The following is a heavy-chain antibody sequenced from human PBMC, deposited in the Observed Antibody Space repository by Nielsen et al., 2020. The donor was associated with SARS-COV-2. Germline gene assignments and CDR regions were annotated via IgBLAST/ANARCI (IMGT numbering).Heavy chain of an antibody. Sequence: GESLKISCAASGFTFSSYAMSWVRQAPGKGLEWVSAISGSGGSTYYADSVKGRFTISRDNSKNTLYLQMNSLRAEDTAVYYCAKAARYSGSYCALWGQGTLVTVSS. CDR1: GFTFSSYA. J-gene: IGHJ4*02. V-gene: IGHV3-23*01. D-gene: IGHD1-26*01. CDR2: ISGSGGST. CDR3: AKAARYSGSYCAL.